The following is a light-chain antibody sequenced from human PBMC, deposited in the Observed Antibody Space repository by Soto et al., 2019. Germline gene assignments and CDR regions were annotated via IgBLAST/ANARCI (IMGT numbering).Light chain of an antibody. CDR3: QVWDTGSDHLV. Sequence: SYELTQPPSVAVAPGETASITCGGNNIGSKSVHWYQQKPGQAPVLVIYYDNDRPSGIPERFSGSNSGNTATLTISRVEAGDEADYYCQVWDTGSDHLVFGGGTKLTV. CDR2: YDN. J-gene: IGLJ2*01. CDR1: NIGSKS. V-gene: IGLV3-21*04.